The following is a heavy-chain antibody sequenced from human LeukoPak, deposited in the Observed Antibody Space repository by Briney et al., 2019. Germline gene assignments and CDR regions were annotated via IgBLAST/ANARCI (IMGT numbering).Heavy chain of an antibody. CDR2: IYYSGVT. Sequence: SETLSLTCILSGDSLTSNNYFWGWIRQSPGKGLEWLGSIYYSGVTYYGPSFKSRLTISLDTSNNQFSLRLDSVTDADTALYYCARRSFCAGDCLCLDYWGQGILVTVSS. D-gene: IGHD2-21*02. CDR3: ARRSFCAGDCLCLDY. J-gene: IGHJ4*02. CDR1: GDSLTSNNYF. V-gene: IGHV4-39*01.